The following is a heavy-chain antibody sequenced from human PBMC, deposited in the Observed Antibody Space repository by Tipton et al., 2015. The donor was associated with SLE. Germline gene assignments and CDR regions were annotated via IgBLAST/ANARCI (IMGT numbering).Heavy chain of an antibody. J-gene: IGHJ4*02. CDR3: ARDAVDGYRGGAVDS. D-gene: IGHD5-24*01. CDR2: IYYSGST. CDR1: GGSISSYY. Sequence: TLSLTCTVSGGSISSYYWSWIRQPPGKGLEWIGYIYYSGSTNYNPSLKSRVTISVDTSKNQFSLKLSSVTAADTAVYYCARDAVDGYRGGAVDSWGQGTLVTVSS. V-gene: IGHV4-59*01.